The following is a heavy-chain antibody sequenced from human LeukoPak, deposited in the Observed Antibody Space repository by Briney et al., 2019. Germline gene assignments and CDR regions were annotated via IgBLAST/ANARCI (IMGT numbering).Heavy chain of an antibody. D-gene: IGHD6-19*01. CDR3: ARGLRSSGWSSYYYYGMDV. CDR2: INHSGST. J-gene: IGHJ6*02. V-gene: IGHV4-34*01. Sequence: GSLRLSCAASGFTFTRYALIWVRQAPGKGLEWIGEINHSGSTNYNPSLKSRVTISVDTSKNQFSLKLSSVTAADTAVYYCARGLRSSGWSSYYYYGMDVWGQGTTVTVSS. CDR1: GFTFTRYA.